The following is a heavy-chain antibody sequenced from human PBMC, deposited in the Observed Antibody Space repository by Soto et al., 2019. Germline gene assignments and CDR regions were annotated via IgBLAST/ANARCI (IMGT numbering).Heavy chain of an antibody. CDR1: GFTLSSYA. J-gene: IGHJ4*02. CDR2: IGTSGDT. D-gene: IGHD3-22*01. CDR3: AKGSGYYYDY. Sequence: GGSLRLSCAASGFTLSSYAMRWVRQAPGKGLEWVSTIGTSGDTHYADSVKGRFTISRDNSKNTMYIEMSSLRAEDTAVYYCAKGSGYYYDYWGQGTLVTVSS. V-gene: IGHV3-23*01.